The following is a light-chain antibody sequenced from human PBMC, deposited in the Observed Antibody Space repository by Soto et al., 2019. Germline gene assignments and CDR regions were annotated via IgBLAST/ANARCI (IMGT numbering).Light chain of an antibody. CDR1: QSVLYSSNNKNY. CDR2: WAS. V-gene: IGKV4-1*01. Sequence: DIVMTQSPDSLAVSLGERATINCKSSQSVLYSSNNKNYLAWYQQKPGQPPKLLIYWASTRESGVTDRFSGSGSGTDFTLTISSLQAEDLAVYYCQQYYSTPYTCGQGTKLEIK. CDR3: QQYYSTPYT. J-gene: IGKJ2*01.